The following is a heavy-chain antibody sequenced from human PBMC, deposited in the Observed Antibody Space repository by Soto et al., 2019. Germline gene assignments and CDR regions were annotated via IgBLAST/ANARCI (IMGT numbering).Heavy chain of an antibody. CDR1: GYTFTGYY. CDR3: ARYFAYLKLPNALSAGIDV. Sequence: WASVKVSCKASGYTFTGYYLHWVRQAPGQGLEWMGWINPGSGDTNYAQKFQDRVTMIRDTSISTAYLELSRLRSDDTAVYYCARYFAYLKLPNALSAGIDVWGQGTTVTVSS. D-gene: IGHD2-21*01. CDR2: INPGSGDT. J-gene: IGHJ6*02. V-gene: IGHV1-2*02.